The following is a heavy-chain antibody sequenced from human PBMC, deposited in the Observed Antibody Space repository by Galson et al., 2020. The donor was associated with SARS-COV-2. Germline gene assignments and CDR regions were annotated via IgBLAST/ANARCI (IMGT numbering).Heavy chain of an antibody. CDR1: GGSISSSSYY. CDR2: IYYSGST. D-gene: IGHD6-13*01. Sequence: SETLSLTCTVSGGSISSSSYYWGWIRQPPGKGLEWIGSIYYSGSTYYNPSLKSRVTISVDTSKNQFSLKLSSVTAADTAVYYCARDRIAAAGTVIDYWGQGTLVTVSS. V-gene: IGHV4-39*01. J-gene: IGHJ4*02. CDR3: ARDRIAAAGTVIDY.